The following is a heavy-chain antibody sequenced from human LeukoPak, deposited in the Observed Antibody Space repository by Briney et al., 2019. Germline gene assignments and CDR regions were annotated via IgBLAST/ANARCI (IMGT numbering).Heavy chain of an antibody. CDR2: IYYSGST. Sequence: PSETLSLTCTVSGDSVSSGGYYWSWIRQPPGKGLEWIGYIYYSGSTNYNPSLKSRVTISVDTSKNQFSLKLNSVTAADTAVYYCARARRDEYYFDYWGQGTLVFVSS. J-gene: IGHJ4*02. D-gene: IGHD2-21*02. CDR3: ARARRDEYYFDY. CDR1: GDSVSSGGYY. V-gene: IGHV4-61*08.